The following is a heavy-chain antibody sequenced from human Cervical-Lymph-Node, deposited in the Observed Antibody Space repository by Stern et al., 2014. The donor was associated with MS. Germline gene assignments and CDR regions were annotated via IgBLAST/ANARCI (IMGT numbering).Heavy chain of an antibody. V-gene: IGHV1-18*01. D-gene: IGHD2-2*01. J-gene: IGHJ6*02. CDR1: GYTFTSYG. CDR3: ARDQVVAAYYYYGMDV. Sequence: VQLVQSGAEVKKPGASVKVSCKASGYTFTSYGISWVRQAPGQGLEWMGWISAYNGNTNYAQKLQGRVTMTTDTSTSTAYIELRSLRSDDTAVYYCARDQVVAAYYYYGMDVWGQGTTVTVSS. CDR2: ISAYNGNT.